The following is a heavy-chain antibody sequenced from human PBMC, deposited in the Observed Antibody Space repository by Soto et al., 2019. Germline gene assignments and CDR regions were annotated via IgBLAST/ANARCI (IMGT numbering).Heavy chain of an antibody. CDR1: GYTFTGYY. V-gene: IGHV1-2*02. D-gene: IGHD3-22*01. CDR3: ATEAIPGYYASSAYYGR. J-gene: IGHJ2*01. CDR2: IKPKSGGT. Sequence: SLKVSCKAAGYTFTGYYMHWVRQAPGQGLEWMGCIKPKSGGTNYAQKFQGRVTMTRDKSISTAYMELSSLRSYDTAVYYCATEAIPGYYASSAYYGRWGHGTRVPVSS.